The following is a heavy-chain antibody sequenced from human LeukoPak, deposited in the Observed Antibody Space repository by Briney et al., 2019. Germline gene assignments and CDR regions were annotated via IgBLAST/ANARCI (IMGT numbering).Heavy chain of an antibody. V-gene: IGHV1-8*03. CDR2: MNPNSGNT. Sequence: SVKVSCKASGYTFTSYDINSVRQATGQGLEWMGWMNPNSGNTGYAQKFQGRVTITRNTSISTAYMELSSLRSEDTAVYYCARGLPSFRYYYDSSGYSNWGQGTLVTVSS. J-gene: IGHJ4*02. D-gene: IGHD3-22*01. CDR3: ARGLPSFRYYYDSSGYSN. CDR1: GYTFTSYD.